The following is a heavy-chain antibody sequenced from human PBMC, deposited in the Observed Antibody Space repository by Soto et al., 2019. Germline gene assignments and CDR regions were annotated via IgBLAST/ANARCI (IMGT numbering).Heavy chain of an antibody. D-gene: IGHD4-17*01. CDR3: AREIRSTVTTLGDYYHGMDV. J-gene: IGHJ6*02. CDR2: ISSSSSTI. Sequence: VGPQRLSCAAAGFTFSIYSMHWVRQDTGKGIEWVSYISSSSSTIYYADSVKGRFTISRDNAKNSLYLQMNSLRDEDTAVYYCAREIRSTVTTLGDYYHGMDVWGQGTTVTVSS. CDR1: GFTFSIYS. V-gene: IGHV3-48*02.